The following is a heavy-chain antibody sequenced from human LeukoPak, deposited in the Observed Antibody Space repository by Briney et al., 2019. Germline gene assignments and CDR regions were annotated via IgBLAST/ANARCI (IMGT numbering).Heavy chain of an antibody. J-gene: IGHJ5*02. Sequence: RWGSLRLSCTASGFTFSSYSLNWVRQAPGKGLEWVSSVSTGSNYIYYADSVKGRFTISRDNDKNSLYLQMNSLRVEDTAVYYCARHGLGTILIDPWGQGTLVTVSS. CDR3: ARHGLGTILIDP. D-gene: IGHD1-1*01. CDR2: VSTGSNYI. V-gene: IGHV3-21*01. CDR1: GFTFSSYS.